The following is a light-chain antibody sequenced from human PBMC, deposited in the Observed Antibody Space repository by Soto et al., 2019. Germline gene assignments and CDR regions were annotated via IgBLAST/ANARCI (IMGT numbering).Light chain of an antibody. V-gene: IGKV1-5*03. CDR3: QQHEAYPRT. J-gene: IGKJ1*01. Sequence: DIQMTQSPSTLYASIGDRVTITCRASQNINVWLAWYQQKPGKAPKFLIYQASTLQSGVPSRFSGSGSGTEFTLTISSLQPDDFATYYCQQHEAYPRTFGQGTKVEIK. CDR1: QNINVW. CDR2: QAS.